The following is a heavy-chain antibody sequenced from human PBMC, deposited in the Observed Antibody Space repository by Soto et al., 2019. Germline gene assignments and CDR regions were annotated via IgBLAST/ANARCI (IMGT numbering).Heavy chain of an antibody. V-gene: IGHV3-23*01. CDR2: ISGSDGRT. Sequence: EVQRLESGGGLVRPGGSLRLSCAASGFTVSSYAMSWVRQAPGKGLEWVSTISGSDGRTYSTDSVKGRFTISRDNSRNTAYLQMNSLRVEDTAVYYCAKGVSQYTPLALFDYWGRGTLVTVSS. J-gene: IGHJ4*02. CDR3: AKGVSQYTPLALFDY. D-gene: IGHD5-18*01. CDR1: GFTVSSYA.